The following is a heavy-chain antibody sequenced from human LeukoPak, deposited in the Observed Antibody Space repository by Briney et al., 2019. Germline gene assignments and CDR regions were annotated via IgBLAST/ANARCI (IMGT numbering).Heavy chain of an antibody. CDR2: IKSKTDGGTT. CDR1: GLSGVTFGDAW. Sequence: PGGSLRLSCAASGLSGVTFGDAWMSCVRQAPGKGLEWVGRIKSKTDGGTTDYAAPVKDRFTISRDDSKNTLYLQMNSLKTEDTAVYYCTTAVDSPLGGYSGYGIHFFDYWGQGTLVTVSS. D-gene: IGHD5-12*01. V-gene: IGHV3-15*01. CDR3: TTAVDSPLGGYSGYGIHFFDY. J-gene: IGHJ4*02.